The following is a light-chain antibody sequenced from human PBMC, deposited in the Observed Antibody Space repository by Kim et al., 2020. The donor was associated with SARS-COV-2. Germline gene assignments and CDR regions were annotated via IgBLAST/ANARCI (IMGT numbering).Light chain of an antibody. V-gene: IGKV1-39*01. Sequence: DIQMTQSPSSLFASVGDRVTITCRASQSISTYLNWYQQKPGRAPDLMIYKASILQRGVPSRFSGSGSGTHFTVTITSLQPEDIGTYYCQQSYSTPQTFGQGTKVYIK. CDR3: QQSYSTPQT. CDR1: QSISTY. J-gene: IGKJ1*01. CDR2: KAS.